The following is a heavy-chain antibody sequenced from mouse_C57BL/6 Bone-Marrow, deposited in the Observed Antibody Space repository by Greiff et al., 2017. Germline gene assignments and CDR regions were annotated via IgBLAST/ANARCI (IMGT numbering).Heavy chain of an antibody. Sequence: QVQLQQPGAELVKPGASVKLSCKASGYTFTSYWMHWVKQRPGRGLEWIGMIHPNSGSTNYNEKFKSKATLTVDKSSSTAYMQLSSLPSEDAAVYYCALWILRGFDYWGQGTTLTVSS. V-gene: IGHV1-64*01. CDR1: GYTFTSYW. J-gene: IGHJ2*01. D-gene: IGHD1-1*01. CDR3: ALWILRGFDY. CDR2: IHPNSGST.